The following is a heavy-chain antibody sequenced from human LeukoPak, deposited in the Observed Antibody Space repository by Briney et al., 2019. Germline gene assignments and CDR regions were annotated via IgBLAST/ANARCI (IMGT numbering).Heavy chain of an antibody. CDR3: ANSLDYGGKKYFDY. J-gene: IGHJ4*02. CDR2: ISGSGGST. Sequence: PGGSLRLSCAASGFTFSSYAMSWVRQAPGKGLEWVSAISGSGGSTYCADSVKGRFTISRDNSKNTLYLQMNSLRAEDTAVYYCANSLDYGGKKYFDYWGQGTLVTVSS. D-gene: IGHD4-23*01. V-gene: IGHV3-23*01. CDR1: GFTFSSYA.